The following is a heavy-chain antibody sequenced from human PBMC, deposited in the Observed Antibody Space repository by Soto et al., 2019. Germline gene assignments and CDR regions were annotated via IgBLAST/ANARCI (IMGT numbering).Heavy chain of an antibody. CDR3: ARDRSGSYYDG. V-gene: IGHV1-69*06. D-gene: IGHD1-26*01. J-gene: IGHJ4*02. CDR1: GGTFRTSA. Sequence: QEQLMQSGAEVKKSGSSVKVSCKASGGTFRTSAFSWVRQAPGQGLEWMGGIIPIFDTANYAQKFQGRVTITADKSTSTAYMELSSLRSEDTAVYYCARDRSGSYYDGWGQGTLVTVSS. CDR2: IIPIFDTA.